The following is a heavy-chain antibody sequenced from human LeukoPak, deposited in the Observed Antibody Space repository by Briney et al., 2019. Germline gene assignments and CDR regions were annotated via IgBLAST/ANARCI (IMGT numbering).Heavy chain of an antibody. D-gene: IGHD3-10*01. CDR2: ISGSGGST. V-gene: IGHV3-23*01. J-gene: IGHJ6*02. CDR1: GFTFSSYA. CDR3: ARDYENKVWFGRIDV. Sequence: PGGSLRLSCAASGFTFSSYAMSWVRQAPGKGLEWVSAISGSGGSTYYTDSVKGRFTISRDNAKNSLYLQLNSLRDEDTAVYYCARDYENKVWFGRIDVWGQGTTVTVSS.